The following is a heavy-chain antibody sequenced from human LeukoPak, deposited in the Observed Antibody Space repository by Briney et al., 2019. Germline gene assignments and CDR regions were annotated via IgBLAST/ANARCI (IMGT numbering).Heavy chain of an antibody. V-gene: IGHV3-74*01. CDR2: INSDGSST. J-gene: IGHJ4*02. D-gene: IGHD5-18*01. CDR3: ARGLGYSYGYGIDY. Sequence: GGSLRLSCAASGFTFSAFWMHWVCQAPGKGLVWVSRINSDGSSTTYADSVKGRFTVSRDNAKNTLYLQMDSLRAEDSAVYYCARGLGYSYGYGIDYWGQGTLVIASS. CDR1: GFTFSAFW.